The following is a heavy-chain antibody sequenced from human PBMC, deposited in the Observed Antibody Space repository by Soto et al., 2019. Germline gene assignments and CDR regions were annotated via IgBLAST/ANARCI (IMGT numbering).Heavy chain of an antibody. CDR1: GGTFSSYA. Sequence: QVQLVQSGAEVKKPGSSVKVSCKASGGTFSSYAISWVRQAPGQGLEWMGGILPIFGTANYAQKFQGRVTLIADESTSTAYMELSSLRSVDTAVYYCARGRTAAGGRGCDYWGQVTLVTVSS. D-gene: IGHD6-13*01. V-gene: IGHV1-69*12. J-gene: IGHJ4*02. CDR3: ARGRTAAGGRGCDY. CDR2: ILPIFGTA.